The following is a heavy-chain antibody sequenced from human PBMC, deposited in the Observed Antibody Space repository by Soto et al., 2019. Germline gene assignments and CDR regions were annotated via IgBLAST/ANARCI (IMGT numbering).Heavy chain of an antibody. Sequence: QVQLVESGGGVVQPGRSLRLSCAASGFTFSSYAMHWVRQAPGKGLEWVAVISYDGSNKYYADSVKGRFTISRDNSKKTLCLQKNSLRAEDTAVYYCARESHFRRRLAAADGVDPWGQGSLVTVST. D-gene: IGHD6-13*01. CDR1: GFTFSSYA. V-gene: IGHV3-30-3*01. CDR3: ARESHFRRRLAAADGVDP. J-gene: IGHJ5*02. CDR2: ISYDGSNK.